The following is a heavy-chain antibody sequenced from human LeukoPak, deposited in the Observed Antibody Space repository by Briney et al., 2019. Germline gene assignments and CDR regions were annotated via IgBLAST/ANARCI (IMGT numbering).Heavy chain of an antibody. CDR2: IRYDGSNK. D-gene: IGHD4-11*01. V-gene: IGHV3-30*02. CDR3: AKDHNSNYDY. Sequence: GGSLRLSCAASGFTFSSYGMHWVRQAPGKGLEWVAFIRYDGSNKYYADSVKGRFTISRDNSKSTLYLQMNSLRAEDTAVYYCAKDHNSNYDYWGQGTLVTVSS. J-gene: IGHJ4*02. CDR1: GFTFSSYG.